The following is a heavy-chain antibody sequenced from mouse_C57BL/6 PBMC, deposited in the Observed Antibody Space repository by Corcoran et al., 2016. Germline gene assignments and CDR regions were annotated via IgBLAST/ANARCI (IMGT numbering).Heavy chain of an antibody. CDR2: INTYSGVP. CDR3: ARSGSTGTSNWYFDV. Sequence: QIQLVQSGPELKKPGETVKISCKASGYTFTTYGMSWVKQAPGKGLKWMGWINTYSGVPTYADDFKGRFAFSLETSASTAYLQINNLKNEDTATYFCARSGSTGTSNWYFDVWGTGTTVTVSS. J-gene: IGHJ1*03. CDR1: GYTFTTYG. D-gene: IGHD4-1*01. V-gene: IGHV9-3*01.